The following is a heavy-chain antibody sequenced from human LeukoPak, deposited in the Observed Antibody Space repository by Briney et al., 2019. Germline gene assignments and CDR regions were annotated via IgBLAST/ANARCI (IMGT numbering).Heavy chain of an antibody. Sequence: SETLSLTCTVSGDSISSYYWSWIRQPPGKGLEWIGYIYYSGSTNYNPSLKSRVTISVDTSKNQFSLKLSSVTAADTAVYYCARGCTNTSCYGGSFDYWGQGTLVTVSS. D-gene: IGHD2-2*01. J-gene: IGHJ4*02. CDR3: ARGCTNTSCYGGSFDY. CDR2: IYYSGST. CDR1: GDSISSYY. V-gene: IGHV4-59*01.